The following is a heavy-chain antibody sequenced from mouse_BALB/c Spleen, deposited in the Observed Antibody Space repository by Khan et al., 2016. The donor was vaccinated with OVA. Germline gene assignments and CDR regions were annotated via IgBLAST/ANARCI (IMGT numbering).Heavy chain of an antibody. V-gene: IGHV14-1*02. CDR1: GFNIKDYY. CDR3: ARDGYSPWFAY. D-gene: IGHD2-3*01. Sequence: VQLQQSGAELVRPGALIKLSCKASGFNIKDYYMHWVKQRPEQGLEWIGWIDPKNGNTIYDPKFQGKASIIADTSSNPAYLQLSSLTSEDTAVYYCARDGYSPWFAYWGQGTLVTVSA. CDR2: IDPKNGNT. J-gene: IGHJ3*01.